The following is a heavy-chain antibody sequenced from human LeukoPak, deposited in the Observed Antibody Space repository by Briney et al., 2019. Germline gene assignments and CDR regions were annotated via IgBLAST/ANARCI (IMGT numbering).Heavy chain of an antibody. J-gene: IGHJ4*02. CDR3: ARAYCSSITCFE. Sequence: TGGSLRLSCAASGFIVSRYSMTWVRQAPGKGLERVSSISTSYSGIYYADSVKGRFTISRDNAKNSLYLQMDSLRADDTAVYYCARAYCSSITCFEWGQGTLVTVSS. V-gene: IGHV3-48*01. CDR1: GFIVSRYS. CDR2: ISTSYSGI. D-gene: IGHD2-2*01.